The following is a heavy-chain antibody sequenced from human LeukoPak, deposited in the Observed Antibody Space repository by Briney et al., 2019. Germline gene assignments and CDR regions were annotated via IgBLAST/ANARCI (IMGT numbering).Heavy chain of an antibody. Sequence: PSQTLSLTCTVSGGSISSGDYYWSWIRQPPGKGLEWIGYIYYIGNTFYNPSLKSRVTISVDTSKNQFSLKLSSVTAADTAVYYCARDLNAEGDVWGKGTTVTVSS. V-gene: IGHV4-30-4*01. CDR3: ARDLNAEGDV. CDR1: GGSISSGDYY. J-gene: IGHJ6*04. CDR2: IYYIGNT.